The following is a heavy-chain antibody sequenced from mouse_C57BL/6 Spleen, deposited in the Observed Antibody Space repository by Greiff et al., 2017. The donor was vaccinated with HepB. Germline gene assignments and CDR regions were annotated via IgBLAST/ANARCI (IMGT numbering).Heavy chain of an antibody. J-gene: IGHJ4*01. Sequence: QRQKEGKGRGKRGAEGERAGEAAGDDGRVCSMNGWKQGNGTSVELIGVSNPNYGTTSYNQKFKGKATLTVDQSSSTAYMQLNSLTSEDSAVYYCARSVTGDAMDYWGQGTSVTVSS. CDR1: GDDGRVCS. CDR3: ARSVTGDAMDY. D-gene: IGHD2-13*01. V-gene: IGHV1-39*01. CDR2: SNPNYGTT.